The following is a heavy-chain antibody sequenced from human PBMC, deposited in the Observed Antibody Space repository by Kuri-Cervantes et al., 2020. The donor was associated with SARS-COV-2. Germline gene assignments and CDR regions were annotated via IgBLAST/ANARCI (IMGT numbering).Heavy chain of an antibody. CDR2: IYYSGST. D-gene: IGHD4-11*01. J-gene: IGHJ4*02. V-gene: IGHV4-31*11. Sequence: SETLSLTCAVSGGSISSGGYYWSWIRQHPGKGLEWIGYIYYSGSTYYNPSLKSRVTISVDTSKNQFSLKLSFVTAADTAVYYCARVITDVTTVYFDYWGQGTLVTVSS. CDR1: GGSISSGGYY. CDR3: ARVITDVTTVYFDY.